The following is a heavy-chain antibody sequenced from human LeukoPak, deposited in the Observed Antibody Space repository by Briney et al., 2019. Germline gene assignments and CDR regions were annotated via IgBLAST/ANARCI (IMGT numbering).Heavy chain of an antibody. Sequence: GGSLRLSCTASGFSFSNYEMDWVRQAPGEGLEWVSYISSSGGTIFYADSVKGRFTISRDNAKNSMYLQMSSLRAEDTAVYYCARELTSDSSGYDAFHIWGQGTPVTVPS. CDR3: ARELTSDSSGYDAFHI. D-gene: IGHD3-22*01. J-gene: IGHJ3*02. CDR1: GFSFSNYE. V-gene: IGHV3-48*03. CDR2: ISSSGGTI.